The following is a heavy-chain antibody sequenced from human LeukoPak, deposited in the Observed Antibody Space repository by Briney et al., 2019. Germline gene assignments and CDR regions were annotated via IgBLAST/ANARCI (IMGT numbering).Heavy chain of an antibody. CDR3: ARKNTQDAFDI. CDR1: GLTFSSYG. Sequence: GRSLRLSCAAPGLTFSSYGMDWVRQAPGKGLEWVAVIWYDGSNDYYANSVKGRFTISRANSKNTLYMKMNSLRAEDTAVYFCARKNTQDAFDIWGQGTMVTVSS. J-gene: IGHJ3*02. CDR2: IWYDGSND. V-gene: IGHV3-33*01. D-gene: IGHD2-15*01.